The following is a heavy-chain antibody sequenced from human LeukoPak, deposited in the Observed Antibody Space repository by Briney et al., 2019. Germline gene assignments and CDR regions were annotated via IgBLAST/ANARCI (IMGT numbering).Heavy chain of an antibody. CDR1: GFIFTNYF. J-gene: IGHJ4*02. CDR2: IKHDGSEK. Sequence: GGSLRLSCAASGFIFTNYFMSWVRQAPGKGLEWVASIKHDGSEKYYVDSVRGRFTISRDNTMNSLYLQMSSLRAEDTAVYYCATDRGWRTSGYYLYHFEYWGQGTLVTFSS. CDR3: ATDRGWRTSGYYLYHFEY. V-gene: IGHV3-7*01. D-gene: IGHD3-3*01.